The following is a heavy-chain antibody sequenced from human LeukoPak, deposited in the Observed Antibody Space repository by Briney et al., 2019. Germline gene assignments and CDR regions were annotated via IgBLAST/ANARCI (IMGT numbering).Heavy chain of an antibody. J-gene: IGHJ4*02. CDR3: ARDRQIAY. Sequence: GGSLRLSCAASVFTLSNYWMTCVRRDPGKGLEWVANIKQDGSEKHYVDSVKGRFTISRDNAKNSVYLQMNSLRADDTAVYYCARDRQIAYWGQGTLVTVSS. V-gene: IGHV3-7*01. CDR2: IKQDGSEK. CDR1: VFTLSNYW.